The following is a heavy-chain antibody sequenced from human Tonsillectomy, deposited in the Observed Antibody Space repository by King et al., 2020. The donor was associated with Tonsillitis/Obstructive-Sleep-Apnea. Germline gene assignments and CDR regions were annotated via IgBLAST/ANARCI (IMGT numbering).Heavy chain of an antibody. J-gene: IGHJ4*02. Sequence: VQLVESGGGLVKPGGSLRLSCAASGFTFTDAWMSWVRQAPGKGLEWVGRIKSETHGGTTDYAAPVKGRFTISRDDSKDTLHLQINSLKIEDTAVYYCARGTTDTTQPFDYWGQGTLVTVSS. V-gene: IGHV3-15*01. CDR1: GFTFTDAW. CDR2: IKSETHGGTT. CDR3: ARGTTDTTQPFDY. D-gene: IGHD4-17*01.